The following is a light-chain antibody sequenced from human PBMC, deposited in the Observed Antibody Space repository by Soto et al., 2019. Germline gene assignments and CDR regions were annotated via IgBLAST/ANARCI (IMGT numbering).Light chain of an antibody. CDR3: QQYNSYPWT. CDR2: DAS. V-gene: IGKV3-11*01. Sequence: EIVLTQSPATLSLSPVERATLSCRASQSVSSSLAWYQQKPGQAPRLLIYDASNRATGIPARFSGSGSGTDFTLTISSLQPDDFATYYCQQYNSYPWTFGQGTKVDI. J-gene: IGKJ1*01. CDR1: QSVSSS.